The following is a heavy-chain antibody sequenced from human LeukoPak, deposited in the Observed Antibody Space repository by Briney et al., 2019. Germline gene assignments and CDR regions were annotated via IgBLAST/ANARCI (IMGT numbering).Heavy chain of an antibody. Sequence: GASVNVSCKASGYTFTSYAIHWVRQAPGQGLEWMGWISAYNGNTNYAQKLQGRVTMTTDTSTSTAYMELRSLRSDDTAVYYCARSSLDGGSGGWYFDYWGQGTLVTVSS. D-gene: IGHD6-19*01. J-gene: IGHJ4*02. V-gene: IGHV1-18*01. CDR1: GYTFTSYA. CDR3: ARSSLDGGSGGWYFDY. CDR2: ISAYNGNT.